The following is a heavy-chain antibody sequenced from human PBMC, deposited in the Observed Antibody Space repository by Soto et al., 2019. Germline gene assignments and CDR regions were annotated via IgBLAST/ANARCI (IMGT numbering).Heavy chain of an antibody. Sequence: PGGSLRLSCAASGFTFSSYWMHWVRHAPGEGLVWVSRIMGDGTITNYADSVKGRFTISRDNVKNTVYLQMYSLRAEDTAVYFCTRDPGRNWSDTWGQGTLVTVSS. CDR1: GFTFSSYW. V-gene: IGHV3-74*01. CDR3: TRDPGRNWSDT. J-gene: IGHJ5*02. CDR2: IMGDGTIT.